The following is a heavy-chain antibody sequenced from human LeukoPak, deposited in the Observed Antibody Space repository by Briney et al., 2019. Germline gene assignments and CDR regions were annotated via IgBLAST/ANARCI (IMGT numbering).Heavy chain of an antibody. J-gene: IGHJ4*02. CDR1: EFTFNNYA. V-gene: IGHV3-23*01. CDR3: AKGSRDSRPYFFDF. Sequence: PGGSLRLSCAASEFTFNNYAMSWVRQAPGKGLEWVSAITGSGGDTFHADSVKGRFTNSRDNSKNTLYLQMNSLRAEDMAVYYCAKGSRDSRPYFFDFWGQGTLVTVSS. CDR2: ITGSGGDT. D-gene: IGHD3-10*01.